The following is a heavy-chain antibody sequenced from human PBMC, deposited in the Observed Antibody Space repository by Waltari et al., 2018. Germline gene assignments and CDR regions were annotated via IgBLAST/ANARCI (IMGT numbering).Heavy chain of an antibody. CDR2: IYYSGST. CDR1: GGSISSSSYY. D-gene: IGHD2-15*01. Sequence: QLQLQESGPGLVKPSETLSLTCTVSGGSISSSSYYWGWIRQPPGKGLVWIGSIYYSGSTYYNPSLKSRVTISVDTSKNQFSLKLSSVTAADTAVYYCARHSPGGYCSGGSCYGRYYFDYWGQGTLVTVSS. CDR3: ARHSPGGYCSGGSCYGRYYFDY. V-gene: IGHV4-39*01. J-gene: IGHJ4*02.